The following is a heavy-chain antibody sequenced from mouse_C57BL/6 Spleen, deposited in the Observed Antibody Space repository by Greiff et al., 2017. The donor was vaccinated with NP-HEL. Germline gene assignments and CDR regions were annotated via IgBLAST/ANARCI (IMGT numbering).Heavy chain of an antibody. D-gene: IGHD1-1*01. CDR3: ARSGYYGSSYYFDY. J-gene: IGHJ2*01. CDR1: GYAFSSSW. Sequence: VQLQQSGPELVKPGASVKISCKASGYAFSSSWMNWVKQRPGKGLEWIGRIYPGDGDTNYKGKFKGKATLTADKSSSTAYMQLSSLTSEDSAVYFCARSGYYGSSYYFDYWGQGTTLTVSS. V-gene: IGHV1-82*01. CDR2: IYPGDGDT.